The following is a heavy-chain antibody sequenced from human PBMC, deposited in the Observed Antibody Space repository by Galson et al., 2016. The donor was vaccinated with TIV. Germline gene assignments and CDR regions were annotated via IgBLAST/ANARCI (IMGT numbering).Heavy chain of an antibody. V-gene: IGHV3-48*03. J-gene: IGHJ4*02. CDR2: INSRASDRTT. CDR3: ARESLGGFGCSIDY. D-gene: IGHD2-21*02. CDR1: GFTFSDFE. Sequence: SLRLSCATSGFTFSDFEMDWVRQTPGKGLEWLAWINSRASDRTTYYADSAKGRFTISRDNAKNSVYLQMNSLRDEDTGIYYCARESLGGFGCSIDYWGQGILVTVSS.